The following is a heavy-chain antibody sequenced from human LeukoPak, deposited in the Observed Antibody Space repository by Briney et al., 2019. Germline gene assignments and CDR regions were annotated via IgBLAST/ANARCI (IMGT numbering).Heavy chain of an antibody. J-gene: IGHJ4*02. Sequence: GESLKISCKGSGYSFTGYWIGWVRQMPGKGLEWMGIIYSGDSDTRYSPSFRGQVIISADESISTAFLQWSSLKTSDTAMYYCARAPTSLSNPYYFDYWGQGALVTVSS. CDR1: GYSFTGYW. D-gene: IGHD4-11*01. CDR2: IYSGDSDT. V-gene: IGHV5-51*03. CDR3: ARAPTSLSNPYYFDY.